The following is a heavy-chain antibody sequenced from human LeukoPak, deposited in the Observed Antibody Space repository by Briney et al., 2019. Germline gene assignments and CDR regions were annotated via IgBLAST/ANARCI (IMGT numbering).Heavy chain of an antibody. CDR3: VGSFWSGYYSGYYFDN. D-gene: IGHD3-3*01. J-gene: IGHJ4*02. V-gene: IGHV3-15*01. CDR2: IKSKTDGGTT. Sequence: GGSLRLSCAASGFTFSNAWMSWVRQAPGKGLEWVGRIKSKTDGGTTDYAAPVKGRFTISREDLKNTLYLQMNSLKTEDTAVYYCVGSFWSGYYSGYYFDNWGQGTLVTVSS. CDR1: GFTFSNAW.